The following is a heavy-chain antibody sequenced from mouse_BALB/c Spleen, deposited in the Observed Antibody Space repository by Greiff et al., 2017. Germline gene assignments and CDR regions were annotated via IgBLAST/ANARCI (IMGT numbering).Heavy chain of an antibody. V-gene: IGHV1-14*01. CDR2: INPYNDGT. D-gene: IGHD4-1*01. Sequence: EVKLQESGPELVKPGASVKMSCKASGYTFTSYVMHWVKQKPGQGLEWIGYINPYNDGTKYNEKFKGKATLTSDKSSSTAYMELSSLTSEDSAVYYCAREGLGPPDYFDYWGQGTTLTVSS. CDR1: GYTFTSYV. CDR3: AREGLGPPDYFDY. J-gene: IGHJ2*01.